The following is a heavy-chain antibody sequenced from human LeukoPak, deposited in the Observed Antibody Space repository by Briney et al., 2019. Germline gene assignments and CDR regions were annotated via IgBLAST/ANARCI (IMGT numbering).Heavy chain of an antibody. CDR1: GGSISSYY. CDR3: ARSSLSSYDY. J-gene: IGHJ4*02. V-gene: IGHV4-59*01. D-gene: IGHD2-2*01. CDR2: IYYSGST. Sequence: PSETLSLTCTVSGGSISSYYWSWIRQPPGRGLEWIGYIYYSGSTNYNPSLKSRVTISVDTSKNQFSLKLSSVTAADTAVYYCARSSLSSYDYWGQGTLVTVSS.